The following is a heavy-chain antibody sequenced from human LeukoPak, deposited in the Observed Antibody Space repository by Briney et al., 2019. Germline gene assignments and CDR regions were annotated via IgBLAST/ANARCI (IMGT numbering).Heavy chain of an antibody. D-gene: IGHD3-9*01. CDR1: GFTFSSYA. Sequence: GGSLRLSCAASGFTFSSYAMHWVRQAPGKGLEWVSSISGSTYYADSVKGRFTISRDSSKNTLYLQMNSLRADDTAVYYCAKESHPDILTPSGMDVWGQGTTVTVSS. J-gene: IGHJ6*02. CDR2: ISGST. V-gene: IGHV3-23*01. CDR3: AKESHPDILTPSGMDV.